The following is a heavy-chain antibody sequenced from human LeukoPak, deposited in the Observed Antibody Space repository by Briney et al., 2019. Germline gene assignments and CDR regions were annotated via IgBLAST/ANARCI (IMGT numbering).Heavy chain of an antibody. CDR1: GFTFSSYW. J-gene: IGHJ6*02. CDR3: AIELTMVRGATYYYYGMDV. V-gene: IGHV3-74*01. Sequence: GGSLRLSCAASGFTFSSYWMHWVRQAPGKGLVWVSRINSDGSSTSYADSVKGRFTISRDNAKNTLYLQMNSLRAEDTAVYYCAIELTMVRGATYYYYGMDVWGQGTTVTVSS. CDR2: INSDGSST. D-gene: IGHD3-10*01.